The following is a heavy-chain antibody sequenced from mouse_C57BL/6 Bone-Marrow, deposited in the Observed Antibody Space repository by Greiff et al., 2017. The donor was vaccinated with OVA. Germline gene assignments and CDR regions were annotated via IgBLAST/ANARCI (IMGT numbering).Heavy chain of an antibody. D-gene: IGHD4-1*01. J-gene: IGHJ3*01. CDR3: ANWDVGFAY. CDR1: GYTFTSYW. Sequence: QVHVKQPGAELVRPGSSVKLSCKASGYTFTSYWMAWVKQRPGQGLEWIGNIYPSDSETHYNQKFKDKATLTVDKSSSTAYMQLSSLTSEDSAVYYCANWDVGFAYWGQGTLVTVSA. CDR2: IYPSDSET. V-gene: IGHV1-61*01.